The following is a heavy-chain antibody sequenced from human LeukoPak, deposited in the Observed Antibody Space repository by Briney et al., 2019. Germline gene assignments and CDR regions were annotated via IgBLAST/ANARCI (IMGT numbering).Heavy chain of an antibody. Sequence: SDTLSLTCTVSGCSISSYYWNWIRQPPGKGLEWIGYIHYSGSTNYNPSLKSRVTISVDTSKNQFSLRMSSVTAADTAVYYCARARGRGYYFDYWGQGTLVTVSS. CDR2: IHYSGST. CDR1: GCSISSYY. J-gene: IGHJ4*02. V-gene: IGHV4-59*07. CDR3: ARARGRGYYFDY. D-gene: IGHD2-15*01.